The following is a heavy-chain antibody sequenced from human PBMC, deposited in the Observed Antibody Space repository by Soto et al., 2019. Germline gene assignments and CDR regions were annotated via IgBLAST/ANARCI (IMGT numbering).Heavy chain of an antibody. J-gene: IGHJ6*02. CDR2: IYPGDSDT. CDR1: GYSFTSYW. V-gene: IGHV5-51*01. CDR3: ARHVDMATIDQQYYGIAV. D-gene: IGHD5-12*01. Sequence: ESLKISGKGSGYSFTSYWIGWVRQMPGKGLEWMGIIYPGDSDTRYSPSFQGQVTISADKSISTDYLQWSSLKASDTAMYYCARHVDMATIDQQYYGIAVRGQRATVIVSS.